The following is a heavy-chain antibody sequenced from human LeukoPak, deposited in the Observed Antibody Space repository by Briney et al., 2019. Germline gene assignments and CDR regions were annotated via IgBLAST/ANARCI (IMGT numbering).Heavy chain of an antibody. Sequence: SETLSLTCTVSGGSISSHYWSWIRQPPGKGLEWIGYIYYRGSTSYNPSLKSRVTISVDTSKNQFSLRPNSVTAADTAVYYCARDIISEYSKSHSHFDPWGQGTLVTVSS. CDR2: IYYRGST. J-gene: IGHJ5*02. CDR3: ARDIISEYSKSHSHFDP. V-gene: IGHV4-59*11. D-gene: IGHD5-18*01. CDR1: GGSISSHY.